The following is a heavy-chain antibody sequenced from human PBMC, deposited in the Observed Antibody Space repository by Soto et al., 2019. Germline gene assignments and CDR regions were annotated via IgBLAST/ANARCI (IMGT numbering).Heavy chain of an antibody. CDR3: ARSNGIAAAGPPFDY. V-gene: IGHV1-18*01. Sequence: QVKLVQSGAEVKKPGASVKVSCKASGYTFTSYGVSWVRQAPGQGLEWMGWISTYNGNTHYAEKLQGRVTMTTDTSTTTANMELRSLRSDDTAVYYCARSNGIAAAGPPFDYWGQGTLVTVSS. J-gene: IGHJ4*02. D-gene: IGHD6-13*01. CDR1: GYTFTSYG. CDR2: ISTYNGNT.